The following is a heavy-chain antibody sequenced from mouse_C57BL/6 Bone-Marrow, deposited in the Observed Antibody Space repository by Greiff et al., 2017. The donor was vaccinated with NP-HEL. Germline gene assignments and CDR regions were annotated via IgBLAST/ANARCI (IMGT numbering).Heavy chain of an antibody. D-gene: IGHD5-1*01. CDR2: INPYNGDT. CDR3: ARGRVTYPYYFDY. Sequence: EVQLQQSGPELVKPGDSVKISCKASGYSFTGYFMNWVMQSHGKSLEWIGRINPYNGDTFYIQKFKGKATLTVDKSSSTAHMELRSLTSEDSAVYYCARGRVTYPYYFDYWGQGTTLTVSS. J-gene: IGHJ2*01. CDR1: GYSFTGYF. V-gene: IGHV1-20*01.